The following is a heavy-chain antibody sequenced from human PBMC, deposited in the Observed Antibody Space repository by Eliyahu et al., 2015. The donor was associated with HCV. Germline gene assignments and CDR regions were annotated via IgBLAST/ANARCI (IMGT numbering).Heavy chain of an antibody. CDR2: ISSSSSYI. D-gene: IGHD3-22*01. Sequence: EVQLVESGGGLVKPGGSLXLXCAASGFTFSXYSMXWVRQAPGKGLEGVSSISSSSSYIXYADSVKGRFTISRDNAKNSLYLQMNSLRAEDTAVYYCARGPYYYDSSGGDWFDPWGQGTLVTVSS. V-gene: IGHV3-21*01. J-gene: IGHJ5*02. CDR1: GFTFSXYS. CDR3: ARGPYYYDSSGGDWFDP.